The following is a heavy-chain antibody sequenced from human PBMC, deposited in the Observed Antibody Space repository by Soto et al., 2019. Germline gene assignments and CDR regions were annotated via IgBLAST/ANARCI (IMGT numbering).Heavy chain of an antibody. D-gene: IGHD4-17*01. Sequence: AGGSLRLSCAASGFTFSSFWMHWVRQAPGKGLEWVSRASPDGTSTSYADSVKGRFTISRDNAKNTLFMQMNSLRAEDTAVYYCTRHGSGDYFLFDPWGQGTLVTVSS. CDR1: GFTFSSFW. J-gene: IGHJ5*02. CDR3: TRHGSGDYFLFDP. CDR2: ASPDGTST. V-gene: IGHV3-74*01.